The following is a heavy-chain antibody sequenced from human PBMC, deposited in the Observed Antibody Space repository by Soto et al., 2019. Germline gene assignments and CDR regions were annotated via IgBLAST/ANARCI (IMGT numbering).Heavy chain of an antibody. CDR3: ARRFGYSSSYNSYYLDV. CDR2: ISVYNGNT. D-gene: IGHD6-13*01. CDR1: GYTFSSYG. Sequence: QVQLVQSGGEVKKPGASVKVSCKASGYTFSSYGISWVRQAPGQGLERMGWISVYNGNTNYAEKFQGRVTMTTDTSTSTAYMELGSLPSDDTAVYYCARRFGYSSSYNSYYLDVWGKGTTVTVSS. V-gene: IGHV1-18*01. J-gene: IGHJ6*03.